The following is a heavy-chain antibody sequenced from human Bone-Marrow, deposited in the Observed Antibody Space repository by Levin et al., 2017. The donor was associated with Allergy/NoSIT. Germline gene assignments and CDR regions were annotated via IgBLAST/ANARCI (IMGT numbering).Heavy chain of an antibody. CDR2: IYYSGST. D-gene: IGHD2-8*02. CDR3: ARAWVVYAVPYFDY. CDR1: GGSISSGGYY. V-gene: IGHV4-31*03. J-gene: IGHJ4*02. Sequence: PSETLSLTCTVSGGSISSGGYYWSWIRQHPGKGLEWIGYIYYSGSTYYNPSLKSRVTISVDTSKNQFSLKLSSVTAADTAVYYCARAWVVYAVPYFDYWGQGTLVTVSS.